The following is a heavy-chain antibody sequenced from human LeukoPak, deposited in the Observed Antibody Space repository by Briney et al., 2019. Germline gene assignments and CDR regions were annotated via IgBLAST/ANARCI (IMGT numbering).Heavy chain of an antibody. CDR1: GFTFSSYW. V-gene: IGHV3-7*01. Sequence: GGSLRLSCAASGFTFSSYWMSWLRQAPGKGLEWVANIKQDGSEKYYVDSVKGRFTISRDNAKNSLYLQMNSLRAEDTAVYYCARDGGYDFWSGYYWYYYYYMDVWGKGTTVTVSS. J-gene: IGHJ6*03. CDR3: ARDGGYDFWSGYYWYYYYYMDV. CDR2: IKQDGSEK. D-gene: IGHD3-3*01.